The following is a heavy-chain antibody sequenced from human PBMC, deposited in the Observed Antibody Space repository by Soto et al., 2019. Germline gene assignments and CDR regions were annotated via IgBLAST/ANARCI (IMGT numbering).Heavy chain of an antibody. CDR3: AKSLSVTTTWFDA. CDR1: GFTFSSFA. V-gene: IGHV3-23*01. Sequence: GGSLRLSCAASGFTFSSFAMGWVRQAPGKGLEWVSSISGSGDDTYNTDSVKGRFTISRDNSKNTLYLQMNSLRTEDTAAYYCAKSLSVTTTWFDAWGQGSLVTVSS. CDR2: ISGSGDDT. D-gene: IGHD4-17*01. J-gene: IGHJ5*02.